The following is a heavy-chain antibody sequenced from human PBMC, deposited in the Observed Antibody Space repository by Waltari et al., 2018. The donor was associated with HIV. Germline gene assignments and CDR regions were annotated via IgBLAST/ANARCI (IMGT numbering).Heavy chain of an antibody. Sequence: QVQLVESGGGVVQPGRSLRLSCAASRMTFSRYDMHWVRQAPGKGLEWVAVIWHDGSNQYYGDSVKGRFTISRDNSRNTLYLQMNSLRVEDTAVYYCARSTYQQLRNGFDIWGQGTMVAVSS. V-gene: IGHV3-33*01. CDR1: RMTFSRYD. J-gene: IGHJ3*02. D-gene: IGHD2-2*01. CDR2: IWHDGSNQ. CDR3: ARSTYQQLRNGFDI.